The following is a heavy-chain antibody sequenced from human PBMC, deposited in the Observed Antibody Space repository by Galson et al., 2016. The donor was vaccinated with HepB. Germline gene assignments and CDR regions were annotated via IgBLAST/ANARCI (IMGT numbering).Heavy chain of an antibody. J-gene: IGHJ6*02. Sequence: SLRLSCAASGFTFSSYAMSWVRQAPGKGLEWVSAISGSGGSTYYADSVKGRFTISRDNSKNTLYLQMNSLRAEDTAVYYCAKSRHDYGGNSVTGQGRYYYAMDVWGQGTTVTVSS. V-gene: IGHV3-23*01. CDR2: ISGSGGST. CDR1: GFTFSSYA. D-gene: IGHD4-23*01. CDR3: AKSRHDYGGNSVTGQGRYYYAMDV.